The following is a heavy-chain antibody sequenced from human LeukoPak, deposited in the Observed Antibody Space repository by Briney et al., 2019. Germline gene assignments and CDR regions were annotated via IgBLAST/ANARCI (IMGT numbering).Heavy chain of an antibody. V-gene: IGHV1-2*06. Sequence: ASVKVSCKSHGYTLTGYYMHWVRQAPGQGLEWMGRINPKTGATNYAQNFQGRVTMTRDTSIRTVYVELSRLRSDDTAVYYCTRETDYYLDHWGRGTLVTVSS. CDR2: INPKTGAT. D-gene: IGHD1-1*01. CDR1: GYTLTGYY. J-gene: IGHJ4*02. CDR3: TRETDYYLDH.